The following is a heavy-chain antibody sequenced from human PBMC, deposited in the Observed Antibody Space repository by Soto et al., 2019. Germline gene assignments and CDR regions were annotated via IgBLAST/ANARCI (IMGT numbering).Heavy chain of an antibody. J-gene: IGHJ4*02. Sequence: QVQLQESVPGLLKPSQTLSITCTVSGGSISSGVYYWSWIRQHTGKGPEWIGYIYYSGSTYYNPSLMSLVTTSVDTSKKQFSLKLTSVMAADSVVFYCAREKGGSGRSCYLIDYCGQGTMVTVS. CDR2: IYYSGST. V-gene: IGHV4-31*01. CDR3: AREKGGSGRSCYLIDY. CDR1: GGSISSGVYY. D-gene: IGHD2-15*01.